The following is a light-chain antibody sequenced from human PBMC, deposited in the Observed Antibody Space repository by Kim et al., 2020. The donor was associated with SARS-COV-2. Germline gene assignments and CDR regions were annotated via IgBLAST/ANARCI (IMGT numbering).Light chain of an antibody. J-gene: IGKJ5*01. CDR2: AAS. CDR1: QGINND. CDR3: QQYKSYPVT. Sequence: SLPASVGERVTITCRASQGINNDLAWFQQKPGKAPKSLIYAASSLQRGVPSKFSGRGAETDFTLTVSGLQDEDFATFDCQQYKSYPVTVGQVTLLEIK. V-gene: IGKV1-16*02.